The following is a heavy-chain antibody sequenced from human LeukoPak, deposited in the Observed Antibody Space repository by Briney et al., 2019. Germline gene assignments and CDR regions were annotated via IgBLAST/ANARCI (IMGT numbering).Heavy chain of an antibody. D-gene: IGHD6-19*01. CDR2: VNLEHGNP. V-gene: IGHV1-24*01. CDR1: GYPIIELS. J-gene: IGHJ4*02. CDR3: AKGVAVAGTPPGGDY. Sequence: ASVKVSCKVSGYPIIELSTHWVRQAPGKGLEWMGGVNLEHGNPVYAQKFQGRITMTEDTTTDTAYMELHSLTSEDTAVYYCAKGVAVAGTPPGGDYWGQGTLLTVSS.